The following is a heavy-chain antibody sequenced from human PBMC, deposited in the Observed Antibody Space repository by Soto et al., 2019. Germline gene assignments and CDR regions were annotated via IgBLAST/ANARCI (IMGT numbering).Heavy chain of an antibody. Sequence: QVQLQESGPGLVKPSQTLSLTCSVSGGSISSGGYYWRWSRQQPGKGLEGIGYYYQSGATRYNPALKSRVTIAVDTSRPQFPLRLPSVTDADTAVYYCERERVEVGYDYSGMDVWGQGTTVTVSS. D-gene: IGHD2-15*01. J-gene: IGHJ6*02. V-gene: IGHV4-31*03. CDR1: GGSISSGGYY. CDR2: YYQSGAT. CDR3: ERERVEVGYDYSGMDV.